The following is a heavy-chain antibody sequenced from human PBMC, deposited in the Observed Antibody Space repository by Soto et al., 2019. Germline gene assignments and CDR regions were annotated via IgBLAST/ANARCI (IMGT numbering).Heavy chain of an antibody. CDR1: GFTFDDYG. CDR3: ARGQQLVLVGYSFDY. J-gene: IGHJ4*02. CDR2: INWNGGST. Sequence: GGSLRLSCAASGFTFDDYGMSWVRQAPGKGLEWVSGINWNGGSTGYADSVKGRFTISRDNAKNSLYLQMNSLRAEDTALYYCARGQQLVLVGYSFDYWGQGTLVTVSS. D-gene: IGHD6-13*01. V-gene: IGHV3-20*04.